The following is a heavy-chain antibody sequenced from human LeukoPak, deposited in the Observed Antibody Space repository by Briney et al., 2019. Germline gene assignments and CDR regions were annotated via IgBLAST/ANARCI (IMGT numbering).Heavy chain of an antibody. V-gene: IGHV3-7*01. Sequence: GGSLRLSCAASGFTFSNYWMSWVRQAPGKGLEWVANINQDVSEKNYVDSVKGRFTISRDNAKKSLYLQMNSLRAEDTGLYYCARDVVNRIRNDYYMDVWGKGTAVTVSS. CDR1: GFTFSNYW. CDR2: INQDVSEK. CDR3: ARDVVNRIRNDYYMDV. J-gene: IGHJ6*03. D-gene: IGHD1-1*01.